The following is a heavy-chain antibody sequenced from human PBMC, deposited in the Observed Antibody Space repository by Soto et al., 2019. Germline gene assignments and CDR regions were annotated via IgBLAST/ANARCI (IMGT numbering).Heavy chain of an antibody. Sequence: QVQLVESGGGVVQPGRSLRLSCAASGFTFSSYAMHWVRQAPGKGLEWVAVISYDGSNKYYADSVKGRFTISRDNSKNTLYLQMNSLRAEDMAVYYCAREVQLWSALDYWGQGTLVTVSS. CDR2: ISYDGSNK. V-gene: IGHV3-30-3*01. J-gene: IGHJ4*02. CDR1: GFTFSSYA. D-gene: IGHD5-18*01. CDR3: AREVQLWSALDY.